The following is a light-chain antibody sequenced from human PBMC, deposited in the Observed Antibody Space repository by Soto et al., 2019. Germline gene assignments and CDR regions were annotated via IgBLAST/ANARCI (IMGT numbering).Light chain of an antibody. Sequence: NFMLTQPHSVSESPGKTVTMSCTRSSGSIASNYVQWYQQRPGSAPTTVIYDDYQRPSGVPDRFSGSIDSSSNSASLIISGLKTEDEADYYCQSYDGSNHKIFGGGTKLTVL. J-gene: IGLJ2*01. CDR3: QSYDGSNHKI. CDR1: SGSIASNY. CDR2: DDY. V-gene: IGLV6-57*04.